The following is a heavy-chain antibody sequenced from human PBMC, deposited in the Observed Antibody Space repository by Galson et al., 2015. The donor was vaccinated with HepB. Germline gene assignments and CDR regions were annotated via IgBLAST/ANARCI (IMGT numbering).Heavy chain of an antibody. V-gene: IGHV1-58*02. D-gene: IGHD2-2*02. CDR2: IVVGSGKT. J-gene: IGHJ5*02. CDR3: AADTTYTSSWYNWFDP. CDR1: GFTFSRSV. Sequence: SVKVSCKASGFTFSRSVIQWVRQARGRRLERIGWIVVGSGKTKYTQKFQDRVTMTRDMSTSTVYIELRSLRSEDTAVYYCAADTTYTSSWYNWFDPWGQGTLVTVSS.